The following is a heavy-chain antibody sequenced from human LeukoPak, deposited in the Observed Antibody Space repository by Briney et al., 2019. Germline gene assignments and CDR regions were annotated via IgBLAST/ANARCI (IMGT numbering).Heavy chain of an antibody. J-gene: IGHJ3*01. CDR3: AKDIQLST. CDR1: GFTFRGAA. V-gene: IGHV3-23*01. D-gene: IGHD5-24*01. Sequence: GGSLRLSCAVSGFTFRGAAMTWVRQAAGEGREWVSLISSSGNNAYYADSVKGRFNISRDNSQNTLSLQMNRLRVEDTAIYYCAKDIQLSTWGLGTRVTVSS. CDR2: ISSSGNNA.